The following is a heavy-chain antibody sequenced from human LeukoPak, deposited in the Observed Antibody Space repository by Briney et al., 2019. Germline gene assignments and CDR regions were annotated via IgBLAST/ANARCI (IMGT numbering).Heavy chain of an antibody. CDR1: GYTFTSYD. CDR2: MSPNSGNT. D-gene: IGHD2-15*01. V-gene: IGHV1-8*03. CDR3: ARSEGGAFDI. J-gene: IGHJ3*02. Sequence: ASVKVSCKASGYTFTSYDINWVRQATGQGLEWMGWMSPNSGNTGYAQKFQGRVTITRNTSISTAYMELSSLRSDDTAVYYCARSEGGAFDIWGQGTMVTVSS.